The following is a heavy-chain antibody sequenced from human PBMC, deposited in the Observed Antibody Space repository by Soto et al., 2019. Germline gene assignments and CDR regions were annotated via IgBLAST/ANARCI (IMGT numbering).Heavy chain of an antibody. Sequence: SETLSLTCTVSGGSISSYYWSWIRQPPGRGLEWIGYIYYSGSTNYNPSLKSRVTISVDTSKNQFSLKLSSVTAADTAVYYCAHGAREYHMDVWGQGTTVTVSS. D-gene: IGHD2-2*01. J-gene: IGHJ6*02. CDR2: IYYSGST. CDR1: GGSISSYY. CDR3: AHGAREYHMDV. V-gene: IGHV4-59*01.